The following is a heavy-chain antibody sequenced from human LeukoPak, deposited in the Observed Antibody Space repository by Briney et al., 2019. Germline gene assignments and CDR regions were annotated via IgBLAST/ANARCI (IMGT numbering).Heavy chain of an antibody. CDR1: GYTFTNSG. Sequence: ASVKVSCKASGYTFTNSGINWVRQAPGQGLEWMGWISAYSGTTNYAQKFQGRVTMTTDTSTSTAYMELRGLRSGDTAVYYCARGGSNWNYQYYFDYWGQGTLVTVSS. CDR2: ISAYSGTT. D-gene: IGHD1-7*01. CDR3: ARGGSNWNYQYYFDY. J-gene: IGHJ4*02. V-gene: IGHV1-18*01.